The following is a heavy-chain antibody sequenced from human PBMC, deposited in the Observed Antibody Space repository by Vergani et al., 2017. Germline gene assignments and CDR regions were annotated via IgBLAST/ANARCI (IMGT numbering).Heavy chain of an antibody. D-gene: IGHD6-19*01. J-gene: IGHJ3*02. CDR3: ARSASSGHTFDI. Sequence: EVQLVQSGAEVKKPGESLKISCKGSGYSFPSYWIGWVRQMPGKGLEWMGIIYPAGSDTRYSPSFQGQVTIPADKSINTVYLQWRRLKASDTAMYYCARSASSGHTFDIWGQGTMVTVSS. CDR1: GYSFPSYW. CDR2: IYPAGSDT. V-gene: IGHV5-51*01.